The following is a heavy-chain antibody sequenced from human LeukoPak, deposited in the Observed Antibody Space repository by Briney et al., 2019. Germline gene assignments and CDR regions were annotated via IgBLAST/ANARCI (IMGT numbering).Heavy chain of an antibody. CDR2: IWFDGSNK. CDR1: GFSFSTYG. Sequence: GGSLKLSCEASGFSFSTYGMHWVRQAPGKGLEWVALIWFDGSNKHYADSVKGRFTICRDNSKNTMYLQMDSLRAEDTAVYYCARVVSYYGSSYRLLDLWGRGTLVTVSS. CDR3: ARVVSYYGSSYRLLDL. V-gene: IGHV3-33*01. D-gene: IGHD3-10*01. J-gene: IGHJ2*01.